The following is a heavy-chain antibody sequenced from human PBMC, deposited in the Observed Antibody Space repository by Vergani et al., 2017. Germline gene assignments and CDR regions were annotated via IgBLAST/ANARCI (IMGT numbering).Heavy chain of an antibody. V-gene: IGHV3-NL1*01. Sequence: QVQLVESGGGVVQPGRSLRLSCAASGFTFSSYGMHWVRQAPGKGLEWVAVIYSGGSTYYADSVKGRFTISRDNSKNTLYLQMNSLRAEDTAVYYCARGGVVRGVTLFDYWGQGTLVTVSS. CDR2: IYSGGST. CDR3: ARGGVVRGVTLFDY. D-gene: IGHD3-10*02. J-gene: IGHJ4*02. CDR1: GFTFSSYG.